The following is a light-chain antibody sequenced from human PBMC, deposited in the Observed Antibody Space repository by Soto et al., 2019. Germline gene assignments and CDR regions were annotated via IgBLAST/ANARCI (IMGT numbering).Light chain of an antibody. CDR1: QSVSIH. V-gene: IGKV3-20*01. CDR2: ASS. CDR3: QLYGISPH. Sequence: ETVMTQSPGTLSVYLGERATLSCRASQSVSIHLAWYQHKPGQAPRLLIYASSNRATGIPDRFSGSASGTDFTLTINRLEPEDFAVYYCQLYGISPHFGQGTRLEIK. J-gene: IGKJ5*01.